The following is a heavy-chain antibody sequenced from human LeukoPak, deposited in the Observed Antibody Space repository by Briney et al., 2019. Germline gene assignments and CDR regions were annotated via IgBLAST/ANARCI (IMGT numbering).Heavy chain of an antibody. CDR3: ARATVQLERRYNWFDP. J-gene: IGHJ5*02. CDR1: GGTFSSYA. V-gene: IGHV1-69*13. Sequence: SVKVSCKASGGTFSSYAISWVRQAPGQGLEWMGGIIPIFGTANYAQKFQGRVTITADESTSTAYMELSSLRSEDTAVYYCARATVQLERRYNWFDPWGQGTLVTVSS. CDR2: IIPIFGTA. D-gene: IGHD1-1*01.